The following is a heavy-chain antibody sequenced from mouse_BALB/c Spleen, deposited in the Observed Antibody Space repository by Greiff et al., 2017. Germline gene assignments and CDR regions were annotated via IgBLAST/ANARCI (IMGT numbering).Heavy chain of an antibody. D-gene: IGHD1-1*01. J-gene: IGHJ3*01. Sequence: EVQLQQSGAELVKPGASVKLSCTASGFTIKDTYMHWVKQRPEQGLEWIGRIDPANGNTKYDPKFQGKATITADTSSNTAYLQLSSLTSEDTAVYYCARAPVGPFAYWGQGTLVTVSA. V-gene: IGHV14-3*02. CDR1: GFTIKDTY. CDR3: ARAPVGPFAY. CDR2: IDPANGNT.